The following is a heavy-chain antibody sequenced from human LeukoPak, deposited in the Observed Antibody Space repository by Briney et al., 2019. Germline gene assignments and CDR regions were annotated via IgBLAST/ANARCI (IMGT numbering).Heavy chain of an antibody. D-gene: IGHD4-17*01. CDR1: GGTFSSYA. CDR2: IIPILGIA. Sequence: SVKVSCKASGGTFSSYAISWVRQAPGQGLEWMGRIIPILGIANYAQKFQCRVTITADKSTSTAYMELSSLRSEDTAVYYCARDRPPSYDYGDYLLYYFDYWGQGTLVTVSS. V-gene: IGHV1-69*04. J-gene: IGHJ4*02. CDR3: ARDRPPSYDYGDYLLYYFDY.